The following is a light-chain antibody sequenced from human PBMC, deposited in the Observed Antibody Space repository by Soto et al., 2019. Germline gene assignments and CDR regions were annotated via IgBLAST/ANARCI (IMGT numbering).Light chain of an antibody. Sequence: EIVLTQSPATLSLSPGERATLSCRASQSVSSYLAWHQQKPGQVPRLVIYDASNRATGIPGRFSGSGSGTDITITISSLEPEDFGVYYCQQRSSWPRTFGQGTKVEIK. J-gene: IGKJ1*01. CDR2: DAS. CDR1: QSVSSY. V-gene: IGKV3-11*01. CDR3: QQRSSWPRT.